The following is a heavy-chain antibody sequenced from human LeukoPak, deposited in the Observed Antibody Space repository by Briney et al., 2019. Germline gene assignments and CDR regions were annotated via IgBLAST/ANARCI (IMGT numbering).Heavy chain of an antibody. D-gene: IGHD3-10*01. CDR3: ARDELTGSGGGDY. CDR2: IIPISGTA. V-gene: IGHV1-69*13. J-gene: IGHJ4*02. Sequence: SVKVSCKASGYTFTSYGISWVRQAPGQGLEWMGWIIPISGTANYAQKFQGRVTITADESTSTAYMELSSLRSEDTAVYYCARDELTGSGGGDYGGQGTLVTVSS. CDR1: GYTFTSYG.